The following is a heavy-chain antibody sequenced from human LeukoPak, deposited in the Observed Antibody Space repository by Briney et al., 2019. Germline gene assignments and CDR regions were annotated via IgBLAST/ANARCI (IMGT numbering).Heavy chain of an antibody. Sequence: PGGSLRLSCAASGFSFNDFAMNWVRQAPGKGLEWVSTISGGGGSTYYADSVKGRFTISRDNSKNTLYLQVNSLRAEDTAVYYCAKGGKWDVTPFDYWGQGTLVTVSS. D-gene: IGHD1-26*01. CDR3: AKGGKWDVTPFDY. CDR1: GFSFNDFA. V-gene: IGHV3-23*01. CDR2: ISGGGGST. J-gene: IGHJ4*02.